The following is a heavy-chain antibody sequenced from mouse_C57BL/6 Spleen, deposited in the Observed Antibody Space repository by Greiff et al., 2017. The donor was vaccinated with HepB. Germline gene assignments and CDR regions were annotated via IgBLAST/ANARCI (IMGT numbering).Heavy chain of an antibody. CDR1: GYAFSSSW. Sequence: LVESGPELVKPGASVKISCKASGYAFSSSWMNWVKQRPGKGLEWIGRIYPGDGDTNYNGKFKGKATLTADKSSSTAYMQLSSLTSEDSAVYFCAREYYDYAAYWGQGTLVTVSA. J-gene: IGHJ3*01. CDR2: IYPGDGDT. D-gene: IGHD2-4*01. CDR3: AREYYDYAAY. V-gene: IGHV1-82*01.